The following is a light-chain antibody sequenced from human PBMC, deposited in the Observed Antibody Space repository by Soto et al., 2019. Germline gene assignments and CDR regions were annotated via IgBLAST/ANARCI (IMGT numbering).Light chain of an antibody. CDR3: QQYDNWPPRT. J-gene: IGKJ3*01. Sequence: AIQMTQSPSSLSASVGDRVTITCRASQGIRNDLDWFQQKPGKAPKLLIYAASNRATGIPARFSGSGSGTEFTLTISSLQSEDFALYYCQQYDNWPPRTFGPGTKVDVK. CDR1: QGIRND. CDR2: AAS. V-gene: IGKV1-6*01.